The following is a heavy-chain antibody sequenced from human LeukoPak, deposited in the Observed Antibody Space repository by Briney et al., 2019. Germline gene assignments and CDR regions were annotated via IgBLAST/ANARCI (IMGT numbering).Heavy chain of an antibody. D-gene: IGHD3-10*01. CDR3: ALYGSGSYLNWFDP. CDR2: INHSGST. J-gene: IGHJ5*02. Sequence: PSETLSLTYAVYGGSFSGYYWSWIRQPPGKGLEWIGEINHSGSTNHNPSLKSRVTISVDTSKNQFSLKLSSVTAADTAVYYCALYGSGSYLNWFDPWGQGTLVTVSS. V-gene: IGHV4-34*01. CDR1: GGSFSGYY.